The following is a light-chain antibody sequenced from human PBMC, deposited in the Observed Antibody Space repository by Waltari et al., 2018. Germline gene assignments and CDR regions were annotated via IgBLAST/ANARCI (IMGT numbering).Light chain of an antibody. V-gene: IGKV1-16*02. CDR2: AAS. J-gene: IGKJ4*01. Sequence: DIQMTQSPSSLSPSVGDRVTITCRASQGISHYLAWFQQKPGKAPKSLIYAASRLQSGGPSKFSGSGSGTDFTLTISSLQPGYFVTDYCQQYNSYPLTLGGGTKLEIK. CDR3: QQYNSYPLT. CDR1: QGISHY.